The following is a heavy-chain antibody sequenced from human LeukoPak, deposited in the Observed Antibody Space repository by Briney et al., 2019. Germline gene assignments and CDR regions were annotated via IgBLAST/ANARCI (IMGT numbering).Heavy chain of an antibody. CDR3: ARDQDDSSGYYYGGAFDI. J-gene: IGHJ3*02. CDR2: IIPILGIA. Sequence: SAKVSCKASGGTFSSYTISWVRQAPGQGLEWMGRIIPILGIANYAQKFQGRVTITADKSTSTAYMELSSLRSEDTAVYYCARDQDDSSGYYYGGAFDIWGQGTMVTVSS. CDR1: GGTFSSYT. V-gene: IGHV1-69*04. D-gene: IGHD3-22*01.